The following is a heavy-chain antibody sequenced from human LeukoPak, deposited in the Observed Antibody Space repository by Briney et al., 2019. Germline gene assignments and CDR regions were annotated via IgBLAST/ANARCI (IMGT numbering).Heavy chain of an antibody. D-gene: IGHD6-13*01. Sequence: PGGSLRLSCAASGFTFSSYAMHWVRHAPGKGLEWVAVISYDGSNKYYADSVKGRFTISRDNSKNTLYLQMNSLRAEDTAVYYCARDPSSWYTYYYYYYMDVWGKGTTVTVSS. CDR2: ISYDGSNK. J-gene: IGHJ6*03. CDR1: GFTFSSYA. CDR3: ARDPSSWYTYYYYYYMDV. V-gene: IGHV3-30*01.